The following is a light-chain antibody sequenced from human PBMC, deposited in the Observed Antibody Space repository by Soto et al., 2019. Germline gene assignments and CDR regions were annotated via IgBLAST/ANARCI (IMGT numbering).Light chain of an antibody. V-gene: IGKV3-11*01. CDR1: QSVSSY. CDR3: QQRGNWPRT. Sequence: EIVLTQSPATLSLSPGERATLSCRASQSVSSYLAWYQQKPGQAPRLLIYGASNRATGIPARFSGSGSGTDFTLTISSLEPEDFAVYYCQQRGNWPRTFGQGTKAEIK. CDR2: GAS. J-gene: IGKJ1*01.